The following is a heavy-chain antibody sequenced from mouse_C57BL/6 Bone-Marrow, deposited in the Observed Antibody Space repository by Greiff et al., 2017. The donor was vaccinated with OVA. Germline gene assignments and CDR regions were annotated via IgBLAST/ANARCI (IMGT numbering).Heavy chain of an antibody. D-gene: IGHD2-3*01. CDR2: ISSGGSYT. J-gene: IGHJ3*01. CDR1: GFTFSSYG. CDR3: ASEGWSGWFAD. Sequence: EVKLVESGGDLVKPGGSLKLSCAASGFTFSSYGMSWVRQTPDKRLEWVATISSGGSYTYYPDSVKGRFTISRDNAKNTLYLQMSSLKSEDTAMYYCASEGWSGWFADWGQGTLVTVSA. V-gene: IGHV5-6*01.